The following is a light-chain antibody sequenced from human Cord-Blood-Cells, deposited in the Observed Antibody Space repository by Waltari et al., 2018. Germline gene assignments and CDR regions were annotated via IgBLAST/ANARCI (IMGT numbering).Light chain of an antibody. CDR2: DVS. J-gene: IGLJ1*01. CDR3: SSYTSSSTSRV. CDR1: RSDVGGYNY. Sequence: QSALTQPASVSGSPGQSITISCTGTRSDVGGYNYVSWYQQHPGKAPNLMIYDVSNRPSGVSNRFSGSKSGNTASLTISGLQAEDEADYYCSSYTSSSTSRVFGTGTKVTVL. V-gene: IGLV2-14*01.